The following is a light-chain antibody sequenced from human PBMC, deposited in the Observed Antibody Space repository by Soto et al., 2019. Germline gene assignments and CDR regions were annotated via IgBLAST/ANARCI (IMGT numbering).Light chain of an antibody. CDR3: QQRDNWPWT. J-gene: IGKJ1*01. CDR2: DAS. V-gene: IGKV3-11*01. Sequence: EIVLTQSPATLSLSPGERATLSCRASQSIRSNLAWYQHKPGQAPRLLIYDASNSATGIPGRFSGSGSGTDFTLTISNLEPEDFAVYYCQQRDNWPWTFGQGAKVEIK. CDR1: QSIRSN.